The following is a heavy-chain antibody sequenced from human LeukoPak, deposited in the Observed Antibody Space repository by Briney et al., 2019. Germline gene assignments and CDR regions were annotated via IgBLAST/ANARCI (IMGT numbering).Heavy chain of an antibody. Sequence: GGSLRLSCAASGFPFSNHAMSWVRQPPGEGLEWIAAISNGNTYYADSVRGRFAISRDDSKNMVYLQMNSLRDEETALYYCVREAGYCASVCLKSNWFDPWGQGTQVTVSS. CDR3: VREAGYCASVCLKSNWFDP. J-gene: IGHJ5*02. CDR1: GFPFSNHA. CDR2: ISNGNT. D-gene: IGHD2-15*01. V-gene: IGHV3-23*01.